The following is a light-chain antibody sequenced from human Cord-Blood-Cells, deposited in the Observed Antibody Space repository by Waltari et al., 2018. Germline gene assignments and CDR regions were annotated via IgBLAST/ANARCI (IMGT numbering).Light chain of an antibody. V-gene: IGKV1-5*03. J-gene: IGKJ4*01. CDR1: QSISSW. CDR2: KAS. Sequence: DIQMTQSPSTLSASVGDRVTITCRDSQSISSWLAWYQQKPGKAPKRLIYKASSLESGVPSRFSGSGSGTEFTLTISSLQPDDFATYYCQQYNSYSLTFGGGTKVEIK. CDR3: QQYNSYSLT.